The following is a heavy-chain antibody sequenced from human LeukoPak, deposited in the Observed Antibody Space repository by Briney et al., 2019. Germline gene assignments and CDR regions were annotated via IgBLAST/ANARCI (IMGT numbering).Heavy chain of an antibody. CDR2: ISGDNGNT. J-gene: IGHJ4*02. V-gene: IGHV1-18*01. D-gene: IGHD5-18*01. CDR3: ARGGRLDTAMIMAG. Sequence: GASVEVSCKASGYTFSSYGISWVRQAPGQGLEWMGWISGDNGNTNYAQKIQGRVTMTRDTSTSTVYMELSSLRSEDTAVYYCARGGRLDTAMIMAGWGQGTLVTVSS. CDR1: GYTFSSYG.